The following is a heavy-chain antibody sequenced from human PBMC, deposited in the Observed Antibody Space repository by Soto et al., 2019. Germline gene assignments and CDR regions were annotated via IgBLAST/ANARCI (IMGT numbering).Heavy chain of an antibody. CDR1: GGSISSYY. CDR2: IYYSGST. J-gene: IGHJ4*02. V-gene: IGHV4-59*08. Sequence: SETLSLTCTVSGGSISSYYWSWIRQPPGKGLEWIGYIYYSGSTNYNPSLKSRVTISVDTSKNQFSLKLSSVAAADTAIYYCARHLEIVGSDNWFGESTYYFDYWGQGTLVTVSS. CDR3: ARHLEIVGSDNWFGESTYYFDY. D-gene: IGHD3-10*01.